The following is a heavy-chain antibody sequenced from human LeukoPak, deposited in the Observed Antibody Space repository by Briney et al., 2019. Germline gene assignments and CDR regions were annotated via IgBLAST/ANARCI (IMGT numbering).Heavy chain of an antibody. CDR2: IIPIFGTA. D-gene: IGHD2-15*01. CDR1: GGTFSSYA. J-gene: IGHJ4*02. Sequence: SVKVSCKASGGTFSSYAISWVRQAPGQGLEWIGRIIPIFGTANYAQKFQGRVTITTDESTSTAYMELSSLRSEDTAVYYCARDGYCSGGSCYSLDYWGQGTLVTVSS. CDR3: ARDGYCSGGSCYSLDY. V-gene: IGHV1-69*05.